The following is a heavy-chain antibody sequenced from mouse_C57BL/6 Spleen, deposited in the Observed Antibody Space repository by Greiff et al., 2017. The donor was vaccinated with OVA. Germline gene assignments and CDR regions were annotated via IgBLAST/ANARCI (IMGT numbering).Heavy chain of an antibody. V-gene: IGHV5-6*01. J-gene: IGHJ2*01. CDR2: ISSGGSYT. D-gene: IGHD1-1*01. CDR3: AREISYYGSRYYFDY. CDR1: GFTFSSYG. Sequence: EVKLVESGGDLVKPGGSLKLSCAASGFTFSSYGMSWVRQTPDKRLEWVATISSGGSYTYYPDSVKGRFTISRDNAKNTLYLQMSSLKSEDTAMYYCAREISYYGSRYYFDYWGQGTTLTVSS.